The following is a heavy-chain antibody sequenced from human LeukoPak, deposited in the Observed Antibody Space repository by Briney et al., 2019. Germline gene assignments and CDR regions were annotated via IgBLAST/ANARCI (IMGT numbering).Heavy chain of an antibody. Sequence: ASVKVSCTASGYTFTGYYMHWVRQAPGQGLEWMGWINPNSGGTNYAQKFQGRVTMTRDTSISTAYMELSRLRSDDTAVYYCASFDPDNFWSGSDYWGQGTLVTVSS. CDR1: GYTFTGYY. D-gene: IGHD3-3*01. J-gene: IGHJ4*02. CDR3: ASFDPDNFWSGSDY. CDR2: INPNSGGT. V-gene: IGHV1-2*02.